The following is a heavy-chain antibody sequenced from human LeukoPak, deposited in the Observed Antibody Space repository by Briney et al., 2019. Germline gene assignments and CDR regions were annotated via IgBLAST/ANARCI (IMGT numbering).Heavy chain of an antibody. Sequence: EGSLRLSCAASGFTFSSYGMHWVRQAPGKGLEWVAVISYDGSNKYYADSVKGRFTISRDNSKNTLYLQMNSLRAEDTAVYYCAKGVSRMVRGPYYYGMDVWGQGTTVTVSS. D-gene: IGHD3-10*01. CDR3: AKGVSRMVRGPYYYGMDV. J-gene: IGHJ6*02. CDR2: ISYDGSNK. CDR1: GFTFSSYG. V-gene: IGHV3-30*18.